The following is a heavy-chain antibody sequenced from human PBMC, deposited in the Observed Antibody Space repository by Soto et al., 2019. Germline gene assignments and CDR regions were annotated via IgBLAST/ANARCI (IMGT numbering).Heavy chain of an antibody. CDR1: GGSISSYY. V-gene: IGHV4-59*01. D-gene: IGHD5-12*01. CDR2: IYYSGST. CDR3: ARVAMATIESPFDY. Sequence: SETLSLTCTVSGGSISSYYWSWIRQPPGKGLEWIGYIYYSGSTNYNPSLKSRVTISVDTSKNQFSLKLSSVTAADTAVYYCARVAMATIESPFDYWGQGTLVTVS. J-gene: IGHJ4*02.